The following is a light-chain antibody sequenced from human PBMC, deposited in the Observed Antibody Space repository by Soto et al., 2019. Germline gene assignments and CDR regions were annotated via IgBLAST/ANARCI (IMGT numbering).Light chain of an antibody. CDR3: SSYAGSNNLGV. CDR2: EVS. Sequence: QSALTQPPSASGSPGQSVTISCTGTSSDVGGYNYVSWYQQHPGKAPKLMIYEVSKRPSGVPDRFSGSKSGNTASLTVSGPQAEDEADYYCSSYAGSNNLGVFGTGTKLIVL. V-gene: IGLV2-8*01. J-gene: IGLJ1*01. CDR1: SSDVGGYNY.